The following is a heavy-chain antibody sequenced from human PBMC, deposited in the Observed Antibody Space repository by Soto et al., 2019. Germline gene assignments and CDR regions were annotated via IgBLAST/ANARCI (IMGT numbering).Heavy chain of an antibody. V-gene: IGHV3-48*01. Sequence: EVQLVESGGGLVQPGGSLRLSCAASGFTFSSYSMNWVRQAPGKGLEWVSYIGSSGSTTYYADSLRGRFTISRDNAKNSMSLQMNSLRVEDTALSYCARGRQWPIAYWGQGTLVPVSS. CDR3: ARGRQWPIAY. CDR1: GFTFSSYS. D-gene: IGHD6-19*01. J-gene: IGHJ4*02. CDR2: IGSSGSTT.